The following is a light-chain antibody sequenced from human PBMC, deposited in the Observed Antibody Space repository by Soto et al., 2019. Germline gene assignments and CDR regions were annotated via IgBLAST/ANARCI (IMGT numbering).Light chain of an antibody. J-gene: IGKJ4*01. CDR2: GAS. Sequence: IVIPTSPPTLTVSPGERVSLSCSASQSVSSKLAWYQQKPGQAPRLLIYGASTRAIGIPARFSGSGSGTEFTLPISSLQSQDFAVNYYQEYSYRPPLPFGGGTKVDIK. V-gene: IGKV3-15*01. CDR1: QSVSSK. CDR3: QEYSYRPPLP.